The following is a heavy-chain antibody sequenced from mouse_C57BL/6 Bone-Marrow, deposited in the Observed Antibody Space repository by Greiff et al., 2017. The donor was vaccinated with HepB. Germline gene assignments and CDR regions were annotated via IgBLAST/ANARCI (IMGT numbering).Heavy chain of an antibody. CDR2: IDPSDSET. D-gene: IGHD1-1*01. CDR3: AISFYGYAMDY. Sequence: QVQLKQPGAELVRPGSSVKLSCKASGYTFTSYWMHWVKQRPIQGLEWIGNIDPSDSETHYNQKFKDKATLTVDNSSSTAYMQLSSLTSEDSAVYYCAISFYGYAMDYWGQGTSVTVSS. J-gene: IGHJ4*01. CDR1: GYTFTSYW. V-gene: IGHV1-52*01.